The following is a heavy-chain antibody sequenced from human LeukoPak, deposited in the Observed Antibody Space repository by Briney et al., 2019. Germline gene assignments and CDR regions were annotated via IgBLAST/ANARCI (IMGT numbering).Heavy chain of an antibody. D-gene: IGHD2-2*01. Sequence: GASVKVSCKASGYTFTSYDINWVRQATGQGLEWMGGIIPIFGTANYAQKFQGRVTITADESTSTAYMELSSLSSEDTAVYYCARGREVVVPSTPHLYYYYGMDVWGQGTTVTVSS. J-gene: IGHJ6*02. CDR2: IIPIFGTA. CDR3: ARGREVVVPSTPHLYYYYGMDV. V-gene: IGHV1-69*13. CDR1: GYTFTSYD.